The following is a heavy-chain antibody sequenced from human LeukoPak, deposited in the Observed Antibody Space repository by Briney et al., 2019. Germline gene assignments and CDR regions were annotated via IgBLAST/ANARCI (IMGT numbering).Heavy chain of an antibody. V-gene: IGHV3-33*01. CDR3: ARGGSYSRDGFDI. J-gene: IGHJ3*02. D-gene: IGHD1-26*01. CDR2: IWYDGSNK. Sequence: GGSLRLSCAASGFTFSSYGMHWVRQAPGKGLEWVAVIWYDGSNKYYADSVKGRFTISRDNSKNTLYLQMNSLRAEDTAVYYCARGGSYSRDGFDIWGQGTMVTVSS. CDR1: GFTFSSYG.